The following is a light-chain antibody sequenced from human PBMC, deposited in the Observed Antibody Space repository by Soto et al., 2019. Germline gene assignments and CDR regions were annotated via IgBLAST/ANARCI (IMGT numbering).Light chain of an antibody. CDR3: CSYAGSYTYV. J-gene: IGLJ1*01. CDR2: NVI. CDR1: SSDVGGYNF. Sequence: QSVLTQPRSVSGSPGQSVTISCTGTSSDVGGYNFVSWYQHHPGKAPKLMIYNVIQRPSGVPDRFSASKSGNTASLTISGLQAEDEADYCCCSYAGSYTYVFGTGTKLTVL. V-gene: IGLV2-11*01.